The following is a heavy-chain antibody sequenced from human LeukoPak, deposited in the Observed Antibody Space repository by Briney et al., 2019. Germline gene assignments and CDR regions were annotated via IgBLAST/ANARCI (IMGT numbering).Heavy chain of an antibody. CDR2: IYTSGST. D-gene: IGHD5-18*01. V-gene: IGHV4-4*07. CDR1: GGSIGSYY. J-gene: IGHJ4*02. Sequence: PSETLSLTCTVSGGSIGSYYWSWIRQPAGKGLEWIGRIYTSGSTNYNPSLKSRVTMSVDTSKNQFSLKLSSVTAADTAVYYCARDGPDTAMAKGYYFDYWGQGTLVTVSS. CDR3: ARDGPDTAMAKGYYFDY.